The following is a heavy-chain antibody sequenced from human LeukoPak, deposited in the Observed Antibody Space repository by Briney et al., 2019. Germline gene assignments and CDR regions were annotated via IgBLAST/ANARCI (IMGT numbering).Heavy chain of an antibody. J-gene: IGHJ6*02. V-gene: IGHV4-31*03. CDR2: IYYSGST. Sequence: PSQTLSLTCTVSGGSISSGGYYWSWIRQHLGKGLEWIGYIYYSGSTYYNPSLKSRVTISVDTSKNQFSLKLSSVTAADTAVYYCAGDPIGYGMDVWGQGTTVTVSS. CDR1: GGSISSGGYY. D-gene: IGHD1-26*01. CDR3: AGDPIGYGMDV.